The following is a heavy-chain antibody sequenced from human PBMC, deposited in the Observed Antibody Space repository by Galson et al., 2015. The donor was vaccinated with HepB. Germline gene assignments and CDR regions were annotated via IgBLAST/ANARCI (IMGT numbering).Heavy chain of an antibody. CDR3: ASAFL. J-gene: IGHJ4*02. CDR2: MNPGGGSP. Sequence: SVKVSCKASGYTFTSDHMHWVRQAPGQVFEWMGIMNPGGGSPRYAQKFQGRITMTRDTSTSTDYMELSGLTSEDTAVYYCASAFLGGQGTLVTVSS. CDR1: GYTFTSDH. V-gene: IGHV1-46*01. D-gene: IGHD3-3*02.